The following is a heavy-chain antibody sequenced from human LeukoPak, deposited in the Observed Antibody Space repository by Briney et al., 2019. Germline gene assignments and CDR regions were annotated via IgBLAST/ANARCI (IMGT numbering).Heavy chain of an antibody. CDR3: AKFKGHYGDSEYYFDY. Sequence: GGSLRLSCAASGFTFSSYRMRWVRQAPGEGLVWVSRINSDGSSTSYADSVKGRFTISRDNAKNTLYLQMNSLRAEDTAVYYCAKFKGHYGDSEYYFDYWGQGTLVTVSS. J-gene: IGHJ4*02. V-gene: IGHV3-74*01. D-gene: IGHD3-10*01. CDR2: INSDGSST. CDR1: GFTFSSYR.